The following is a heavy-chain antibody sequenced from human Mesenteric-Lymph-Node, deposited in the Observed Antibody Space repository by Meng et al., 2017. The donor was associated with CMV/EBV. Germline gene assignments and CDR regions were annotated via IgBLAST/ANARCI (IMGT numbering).Heavy chain of an antibody. CDR3: ARGISSSGRYFDH. Sequence: GGSLRLSCAASGFSFSTYWMHWVRLTPGRGLVWVSRINTDESTTTYADSVRGRFTISRDNAKNTLYLQMNSLRAEDTAVYYCARGISSSGRYFDHWGQGTLVTVSS. V-gene: IGHV3-74*01. D-gene: IGHD6-6*01. CDR1: GFSFSTYW. J-gene: IGHJ4*02. CDR2: INTDESTT.